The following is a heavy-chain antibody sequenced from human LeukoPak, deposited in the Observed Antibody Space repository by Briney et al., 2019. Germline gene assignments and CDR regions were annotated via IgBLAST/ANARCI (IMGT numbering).Heavy chain of an antibody. CDR1: GFTFSSYS. CDR2: ISSSSSCI. V-gene: IGHV3-21*01. Sequence: GGSLRLSCAASGFTFSSYSMNWVRQAPGKGLEWVSSISSSSSCIYYADSVKGRFTISRDNAKNSLYLQMNSLRAEDTAVYYCARDNIVVVPAALYYFDYWGQGTLVTVSS. D-gene: IGHD2-2*01. CDR3: ARDNIVVVPAALYYFDY. J-gene: IGHJ4*02.